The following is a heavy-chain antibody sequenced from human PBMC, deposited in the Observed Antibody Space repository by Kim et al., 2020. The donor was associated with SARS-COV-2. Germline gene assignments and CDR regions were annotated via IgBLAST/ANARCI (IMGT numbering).Heavy chain of an antibody. CDR2: IYYSGST. CDR3: ARDEGYSTSGGNWFDP. J-gene: IGHJ5*02. V-gene: IGHV4-59*01. CDR1: GGSINSYF. D-gene: IGHD6-13*01. Sequence: SETLSLICTVSGGSINSYFWSWIRQPPGKGLEWIGYIYYSGSTNSNPSLKSRVTISVDTSKNQFSLKLSSVTAADTAVYYCARDEGYSTSGGNWFDPWGQGTLVTVSS.